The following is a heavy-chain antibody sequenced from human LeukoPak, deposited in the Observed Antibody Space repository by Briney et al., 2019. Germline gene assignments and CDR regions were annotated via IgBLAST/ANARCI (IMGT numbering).Heavy chain of an antibody. CDR2: IRGSGDNT. D-gene: IGHD3-22*01. V-gene: IGHV3-23*01. Sequence: PGGSLRLSCAASGFTFSTCGMSWVRQAPGKGLDWVSAIRGSGDNTYHADSVKGRFTISRDNAKNSLYLQMNSLRAEDTAVYYCARVGAYYDSSGDAFDIWGQGTMVTVSS. CDR3: ARVGAYYDSSGDAFDI. CDR1: GFTFSTCG. J-gene: IGHJ3*02.